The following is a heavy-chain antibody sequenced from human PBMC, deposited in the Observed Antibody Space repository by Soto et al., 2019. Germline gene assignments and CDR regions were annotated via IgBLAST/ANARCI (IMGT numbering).Heavy chain of an antibody. CDR1: GDSIGSFY. Sequence: SETLSLTCTVSGDSIGSFYRSWFRQPPGKGLEWIGEINHSGSTNYNPSLKSRVTISVDTSKNQFSLKLSSVTAADTAVYYCARGWLPAPYNWFDPWGQGTLVTVSS. CDR2: INHSGST. J-gene: IGHJ5*02. CDR3: ARGWLPAPYNWFDP. D-gene: IGHD3-22*01. V-gene: IGHV4-34*01.